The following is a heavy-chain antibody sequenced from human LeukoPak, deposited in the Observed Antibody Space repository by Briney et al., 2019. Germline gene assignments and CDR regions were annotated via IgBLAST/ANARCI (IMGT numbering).Heavy chain of an antibody. CDR2: ISTSGGTI. V-gene: IGHV3-11*04. CDR1: GFTFSDYY. D-gene: IGHD3-3*01. J-gene: IGHJ1*01. Sequence: GGSLRLSCAASGFTFSDYYMSWIRQAPGKGLEWVSYISTSGGTIYYADSVKGRFTISRDNAKNSLYLQMNSPRADDTAVYYCAHLEGMVIQNWGQGTLVTVS. CDR3: AHLEGMVIQN.